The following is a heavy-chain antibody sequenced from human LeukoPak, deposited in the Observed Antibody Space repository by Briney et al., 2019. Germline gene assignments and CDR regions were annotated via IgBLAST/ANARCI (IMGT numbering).Heavy chain of an antibody. V-gene: IGHV3-21*01. Sequence: GGSLRLSCAASGFTFSSYSMNWVRQAPGKGLEWVSSISSSSSYIYYADSLKGRFTISRDDAKNPLYLQMNSLRAEDTAVYYCASGMTLRFLEWLSSWGQGTLVTVSS. D-gene: IGHD3-3*01. CDR2: ISSSSSYI. CDR1: GFTFSSYS. CDR3: ASGMTLRFLEWLSS. J-gene: IGHJ5*02.